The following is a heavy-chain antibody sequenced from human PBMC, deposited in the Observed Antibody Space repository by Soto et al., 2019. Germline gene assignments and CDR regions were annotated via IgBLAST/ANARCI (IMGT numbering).Heavy chain of an antibody. CDR2: IFSSEHF. Sequence: SETLSLTCVGASFGTYYWSWIRQPPGKGLEGLGYIFSSEHFKYNPSLKSRLTISVDPSKTQVSLRLTSVTAADPAVYYGAREGGGYRFDQWGPGTLVTVSS. CDR1: ASFGTYY. D-gene: IGHD3-16*02. V-gene: IGHV4-59*01. J-gene: IGHJ4*02. CDR3: AREGGGYRFDQ.